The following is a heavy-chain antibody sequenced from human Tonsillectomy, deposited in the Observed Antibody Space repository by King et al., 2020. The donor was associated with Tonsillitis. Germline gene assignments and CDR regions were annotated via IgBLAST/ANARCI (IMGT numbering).Heavy chain of an antibody. V-gene: IGHV2-70*01. CDR1: GFSLRNSGMC. CDR2: IDWDDDK. D-gene: IGHD3-3*01. Sequence: TLKESVPALVKPTQTLTLTCTFSGFSLRNSGMCLSWIRQPPGKALECLALIDWDDDKYYSTSLKTRLTISKDTSKNQVVLIMTNMDPVDTATYYCARINNDFWSGYADYWGRGTLVTVSS. CDR3: ARINNDFWSGYADY. J-gene: IGHJ4*02.